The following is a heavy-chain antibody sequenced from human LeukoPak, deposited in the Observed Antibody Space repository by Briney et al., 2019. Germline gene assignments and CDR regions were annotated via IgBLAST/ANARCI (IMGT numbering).Heavy chain of an antibody. CDR1: GFTFSSYA. Sequence: GGSLRISCAASGFTFSSYARSWVRQAPGKVLEWVSAISGSGGSTYYADSVKGRFTISRDNSKNTLYLQMNSLRAEDTAVYYCAKDYWAAAGLDYWGQGTLVTVSS. CDR3: AKDYWAAAGLDY. CDR2: ISGSGGST. V-gene: IGHV3-23*01. D-gene: IGHD6-13*01. J-gene: IGHJ4*02.